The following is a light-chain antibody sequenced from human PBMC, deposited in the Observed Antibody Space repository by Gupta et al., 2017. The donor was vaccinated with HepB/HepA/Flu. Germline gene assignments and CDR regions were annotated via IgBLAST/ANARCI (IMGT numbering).Light chain of an antibody. V-gene: IGKV3-20*01. CDR3: QHYGNSFT. CDR2: GAS. CDR1: QSVTSSY. Sequence: EIVLTQSPGTLSLSPGERATLSCRASQSVTSSYLAWYQQKPGQTPRLLIYGASSRATGIPDKSSGSGSGTDFTLTISRLEPEDFAVYYCQHYGNSFTFGGGTKVEIK. J-gene: IGKJ4*01.